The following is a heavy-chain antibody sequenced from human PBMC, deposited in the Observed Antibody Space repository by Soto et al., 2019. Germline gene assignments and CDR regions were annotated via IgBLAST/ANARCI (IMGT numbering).Heavy chain of an antibody. CDR2: IIPIFGTA. Sequence: SVKVSCKASGGTFSSYAISWVRQAPGQGLEWMGGIIPIFGTANYAQKFQGRVTITADKPTSTAYMELSSLRSEDTAVYYCAINCGGDCYSTGDYYYGMDVWGQGTTVTVSS. CDR3: AINCGGDCYSTGDYYYGMDV. J-gene: IGHJ6*02. CDR1: GGTFSSYA. V-gene: IGHV1-69*06. D-gene: IGHD2-21*02.